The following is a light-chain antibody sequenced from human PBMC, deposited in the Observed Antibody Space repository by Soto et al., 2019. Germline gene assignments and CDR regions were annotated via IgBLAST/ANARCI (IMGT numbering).Light chain of an antibody. J-gene: IGLJ3*02. CDR1: STDVGSHNY. CDR3: SSYTQFSTVV. Sequence: QSALTQAASVSESPGQSISLSCSGTSTDVGSHNYVSWYQQHPGKAPKLIIFEVNNRPSGVSSRFSGSKSGNTASLTISGLQAEDEADYYCSSYTQFSTVVFGGGTKVTVL. CDR2: EVN. V-gene: IGLV2-14*01.